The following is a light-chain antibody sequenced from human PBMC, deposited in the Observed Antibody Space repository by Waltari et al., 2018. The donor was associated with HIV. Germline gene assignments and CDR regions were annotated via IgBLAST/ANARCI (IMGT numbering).Light chain of an antibody. J-gene: IGLJ2*01. Sequence: QSALTQPASVSGSPGQSITISCTGTSSDVGGYNYVSWYQQHPGKAPKLLIFEVNKRPSGVPDRFSGSKSGNTASLTVSGLQAEDEAEYSCSSYAGINPVIFGGGTTLTVL. CDR3: SSYAGINPVI. V-gene: IGLV2-8*01. CDR2: EVN. CDR1: SSDVGGYNY.